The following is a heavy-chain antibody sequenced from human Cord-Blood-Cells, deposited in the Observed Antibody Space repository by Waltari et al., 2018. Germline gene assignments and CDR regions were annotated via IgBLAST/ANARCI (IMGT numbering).Heavy chain of an antibody. V-gene: IGHV1-8*03. CDR1: GYTFTSYD. Sequence: QVQLVQSGAEVKKPGASVKVSCKASGYTFTSYDINWVRQATGQGLEWMGWMNPNSGNTGYAQKVQGRVTSTRNTSISTAYMELSSLRSEDTAVYYWARDSGGSADFDYWGQGTLVTVSS. CDR3: ARDSGGSADFDY. CDR2: MNPNSGNT. J-gene: IGHJ4*02. D-gene: IGHD1-26*01.